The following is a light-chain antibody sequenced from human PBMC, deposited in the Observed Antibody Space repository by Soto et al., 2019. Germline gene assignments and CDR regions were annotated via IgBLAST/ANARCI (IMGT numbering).Light chain of an antibody. CDR3: QQRSNWPCT. J-gene: IGKJ4*01. V-gene: IGKV3-11*01. Sequence: EIVLTQSPATLSLSPGERATLSCRASQSVSSYLAWYQQKPGQAPRLLIYDASNRATGIPARFSGSGSGTDFTLPISSLEPEDFADDYCQQRSNWPCTFGGGTQVAIK. CDR1: QSVSSY. CDR2: DAS.